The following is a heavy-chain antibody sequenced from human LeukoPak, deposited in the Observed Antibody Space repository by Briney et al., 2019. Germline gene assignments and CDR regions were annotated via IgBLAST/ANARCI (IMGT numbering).Heavy chain of an antibody. V-gene: IGHV1-69*05. Sequence: SVKVSCKASGGTFSSYAISWVRQAPGQGLEWMGGIIPIFGTANYAQKFQGRVTITTDESTSTAYMELSSLRSEDTAVCYCARCSSPTVYYYYYMDVWGKGTTVTVSS. D-gene: IGHD6-6*01. CDR2: IIPIFGTA. CDR1: GGTFSSYA. J-gene: IGHJ6*03. CDR3: ARCSSPTVYYYYYMDV.